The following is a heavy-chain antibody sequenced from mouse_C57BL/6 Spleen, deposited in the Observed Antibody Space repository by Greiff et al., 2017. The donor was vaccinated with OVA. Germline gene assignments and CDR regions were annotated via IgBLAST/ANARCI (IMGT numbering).Heavy chain of an antibody. J-gene: IGHJ4*01. CDR3: ARSGDYYGSSYAMDY. D-gene: IGHD1-1*01. CDR2: IHPNSGST. V-gene: IGHV1-64*01. Sequence: QVQLKQPGAELVKPGASVKLSCKASGYTFTSYWMHWVKQRPGQGLEWIGMIHPNSGSTNYNEKFKSKATLTVDKSSSTAYMQLSSLTSEDSAVYYCARSGDYYGSSYAMDYWGQGTSVTVSS. CDR1: GYTFTSYW.